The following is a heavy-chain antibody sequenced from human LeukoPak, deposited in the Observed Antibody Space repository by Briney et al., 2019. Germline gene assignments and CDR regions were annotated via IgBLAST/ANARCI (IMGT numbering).Heavy chain of an antibody. J-gene: IGHJ4*02. Sequence: SETLSLTCAVYGGSFSGYYWSWIRQPPGKGLEWIGEINHSGSTNYNPSLKSRVTISVDTSKNQFSLKLSSVTAADTAVYYCARGSFFSDFWGGYYFSSWYYFDYWGQGTLVTVSS. CDR3: ARGSFFSDFWGGYYFSSWYYFDY. CDR2: INHSGST. D-gene: IGHD3-3*01. CDR1: GGSFSGYY. V-gene: IGHV4-34*01.